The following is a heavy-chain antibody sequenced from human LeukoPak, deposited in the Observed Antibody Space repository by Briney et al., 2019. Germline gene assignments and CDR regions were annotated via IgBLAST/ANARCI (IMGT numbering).Heavy chain of an antibody. CDR3: ARGDYDSSGYPQLTFDY. V-gene: IGHV3-21*01. CDR2: ISSSSSYI. CDR1: GFTFSSYS. D-gene: IGHD3-22*01. J-gene: IGHJ4*02. Sequence: GGSLRLSCAASGFTFSSYSMNWVPQAPGKGLEWVSSISSSSSYIYYADSVKGRFTISRDNAKNSLYLQMNSLRAEDTAVYYCARGDYDSSGYPQLTFDYWGQGTLVTVSS.